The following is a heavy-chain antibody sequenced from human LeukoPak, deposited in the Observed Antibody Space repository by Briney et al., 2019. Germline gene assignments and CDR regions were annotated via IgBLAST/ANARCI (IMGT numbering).Heavy chain of an antibody. CDR3: ARHPYLTTPFDY. CDR1: GGSISSSSYY. J-gene: IGHJ4*02. Sequence: SETLSLTCIVSGGSISSSSYYWGWIRQPPGTGLEWIGSFFYSGSTYYNPSLKSRVTISVDTSKNQFSLKLSSVTAADTAVYHCARHPYLTTPFDYWGQGTLVTVSS. V-gene: IGHV4-39*01. CDR2: FFYSGST. D-gene: IGHD4-11*01.